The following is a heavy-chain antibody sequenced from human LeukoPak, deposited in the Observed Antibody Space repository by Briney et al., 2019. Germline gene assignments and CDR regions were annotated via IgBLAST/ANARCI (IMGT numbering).Heavy chain of an antibody. J-gene: IGHJ6*03. CDR1: GFTFSSYA. CDR2: ISSSSSYI. CDR3: ARGTGYYYYMDV. V-gene: IGHV3-21*01. Sequence: GGSLRLTCAASGFTFSSYAMSWFRQAPGKGLEWVSSISSSSSYIYYADSVKGRFTISRDNAKNSLYLQMNSLRAEDTAVYYCARGTGYYYYMDVWGKGTTVTVSS.